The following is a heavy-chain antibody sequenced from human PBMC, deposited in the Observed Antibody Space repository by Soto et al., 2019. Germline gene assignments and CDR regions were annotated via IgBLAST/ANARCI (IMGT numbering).Heavy chain of an antibody. J-gene: IGHJ4*02. CDR2: ISYDGSNK. V-gene: IGHV3-30*18. CDR1: GFTFSSYG. CDR3: AKGQYYDFGRGSRSDY. D-gene: IGHD3-3*01. Sequence: GGSLRLSCAASGFTFSSYGMHWVRQAPGKGLEWVAVISYDGSNKYYADSVKGRFTISRDNSKNTLYLQMNSLRAEDTAVYYCAKGQYYDFGRGSRSDYWGQGTLVTVSS.